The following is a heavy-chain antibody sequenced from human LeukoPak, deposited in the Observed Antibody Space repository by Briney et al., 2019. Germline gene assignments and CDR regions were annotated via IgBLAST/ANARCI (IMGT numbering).Heavy chain of an antibody. Sequence: GASVKVSCKASGYTFTGYYMHWVRQAPGQGLEWMGWINPNSGGTNYAQKFQERVTITRDMSTSTAYMELSSLRSEDTAVYYCAAARDSSSWYSDYWGQGTLVTVSS. CDR2: INPNSGGT. D-gene: IGHD6-13*01. V-gene: IGHV1-2*02. CDR1: GYTFTGYY. CDR3: AAARDSSSWYSDY. J-gene: IGHJ4*02.